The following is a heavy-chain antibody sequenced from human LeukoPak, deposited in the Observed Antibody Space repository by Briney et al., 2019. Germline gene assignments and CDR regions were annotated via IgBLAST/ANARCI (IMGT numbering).Heavy chain of an antibody. CDR3: AKDARRTSGWYFFDY. J-gene: IGHJ4*02. D-gene: IGHD6-19*01. Sequence: PGGSLRLSCAASGFTFSSYWMHWVRQVPGKGLVWVARIGTDGSRTTYADYVQGRFTISRDNAKNTLYLQMNSLRAEDTAVYYCAKDARRTSGWYFFDYWGQGTLSPSPQ. V-gene: IGHV3-74*01. CDR1: GFTFSSYW. CDR2: IGTDGSRT.